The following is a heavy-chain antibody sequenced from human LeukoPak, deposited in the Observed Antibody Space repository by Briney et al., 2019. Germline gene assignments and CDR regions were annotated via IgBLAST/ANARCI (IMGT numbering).Heavy chain of an antibody. Sequence: PGGSLRLSCAASGFTFSSYGMHWVRQAPGKELEWVAVISYDGSNKYYADSVKGRFTISRDNSKNTLYLQMNSLRAEETAVYYCAKVGKHDAFDIWGQGTMVTVSS. CDR2: ISYDGSNK. D-gene: IGHD7-27*01. V-gene: IGHV3-30*18. J-gene: IGHJ3*02. CDR1: GFTFSSYG. CDR3: AKVGKHDAFDI.